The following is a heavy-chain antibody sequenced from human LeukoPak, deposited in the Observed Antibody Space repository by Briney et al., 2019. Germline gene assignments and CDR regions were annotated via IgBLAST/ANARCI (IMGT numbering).Heavy chain of an antibody. D-gene: IGHD3-3*01. Sequence: ASVKVSCKASGYTFTGYYMRWVRQAPGQGLEWMGWINPNSGGTNYAQKFQGRVTMTRDTSISTAYMELSRLRSDDTAVYYCATTKTDLLRFLGWPHYYYGMDVWGQGTTVTVSS. CDR3: ATTKTDLLRFLGWPHYYYGMDV. CDR1: GYTFTGYY. J-gene: IGHJ6*02. V-gene: IGHV1-2*02. CDR2: INPNSGGT.